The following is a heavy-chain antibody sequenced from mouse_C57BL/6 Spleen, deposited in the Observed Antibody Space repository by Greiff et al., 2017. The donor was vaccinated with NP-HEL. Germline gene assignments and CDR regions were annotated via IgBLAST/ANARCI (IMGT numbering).Heavy chain of an antibody. CDR3: ARPLYYYGSSYDPDYYAMDY. CDR1: GYTFTSYW. D-gene: IGHD1-1*01. V-gene: IGHV1-55*01. J-gene: IGHJ4*01. Sequence: QVQLQQPGAELVKPGASVKMSCKASGYTFTSYWITWVKQRPGQGLEWIGDIYPGSGSTNYNEKFKSKATLTVDTSSSTAYMQLSSLTSEDSAVYYCARPLYYYGSSYDPDYYAMDYWGQGTSVTVSS. CDR2: IYPGSGST.